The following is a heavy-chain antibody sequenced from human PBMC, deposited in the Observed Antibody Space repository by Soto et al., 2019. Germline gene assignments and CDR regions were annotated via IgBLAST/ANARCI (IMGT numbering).Heavy chain of an antibody. Sequence: GGSLRLSCAASGFTFSSYSMNWVRQAPGKGLEWVSSISSSSSYIYYADSVKGRFTISRDNAKNSLYLQMNSLRAEDTAVYYCARARRDYGGLGYYFDYWGQGTLVTVSS. D-gene: IGHD4-17*01. CDR2: ISSSSSYI. V-gene: IGHV3-21*01. CDR3: ARARRDYGGLGYYFDY. J-gene: IGHJ4*02. CDR1: GFTFSSYS.